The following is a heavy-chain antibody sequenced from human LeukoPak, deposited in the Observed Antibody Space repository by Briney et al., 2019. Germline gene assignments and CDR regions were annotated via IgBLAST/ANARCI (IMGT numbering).Heavy chain of an antibody. CDR2: ISSSGTTL. D-gene: IGHD2-2*01. CDR1: GFTFSTYN. J-gene: IGHJ6*02. Sequence: GGSLRLSCAASGFTFSTYNMNWVRQAPGKGLEWLSYISSSGTTLYYADSVKGRFTISRDNAKNSLYLQMNSLRDEDTAVYYCARDVGPPSIVVVPAAIWGNYGMDVWGQGTTVTVSS. CDR3: ARDVGPPSIVVVPAAIWGNYGMDV. V-gene: IGHV3-48*02.